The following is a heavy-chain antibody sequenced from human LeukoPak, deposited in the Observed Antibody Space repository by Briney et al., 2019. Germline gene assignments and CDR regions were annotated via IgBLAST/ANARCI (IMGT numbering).Heavy chain of an antibody. J-gene: IGHJ4*02. CDR1: GFTFSSYG. D-gene: IGHD3-10*01. V-gene: IGHV3-30*02. Sequence: GGSLRLSCAASGFTFSSYGMHWVRQAPGKGLEWVAFIRYDGSNKYYADSVKGRFTISRDNSKNTLYLQMNSLRAEGTAVYYCAKGGDPLLWFGELANWGQGTLVTVSS. CDR3: AKGGDPLLWFGELAN. CDR2: IRYDGSNK.